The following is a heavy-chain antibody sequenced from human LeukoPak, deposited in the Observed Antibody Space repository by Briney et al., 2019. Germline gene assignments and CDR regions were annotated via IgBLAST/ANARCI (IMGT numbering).Heavy chain of an antibody. CDR3: VVPGTVVDY. CDR1: GFTFSSYS. D-gene: IGHD2-2*01. J-gene: IGHJ4*02. Sequence: PGGSLRLSCAASGFTFSSYSMNWVRQAPGKGLEWVSHINWSGGSTGYAESVKGRFTISRDNAKNSLYLQMNSLRAGDTALYYCVVPGTVVDYWGQGTLVTVSS. CDR2: INWSGGST. V-gene: IGHV3-20*04.